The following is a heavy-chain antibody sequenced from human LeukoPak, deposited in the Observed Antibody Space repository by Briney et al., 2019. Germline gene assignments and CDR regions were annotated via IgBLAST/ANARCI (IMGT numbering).Heavy chain of an antibody. J-gene: IGHJ4*02. CDR2: INPNSGGT. D-gene: IGHD3-16*01. CDR1: GGTFSSYA. V-gene: IGHV1-2*02. Sequence: ASVKVSCKASGGTFSSYAISWVRQAPGQGLEWMGWINPNSGGTNYAQKFQGRVTMTRDTSISTAYMELSRLRSDDTAVYYCARDWGEPGPFDYWGQGTLVTVSS. CDR3: ARDWGEPGPFDY.